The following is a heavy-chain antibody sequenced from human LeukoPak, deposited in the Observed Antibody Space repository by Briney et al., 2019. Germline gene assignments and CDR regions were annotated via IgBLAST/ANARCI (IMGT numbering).Heavy chain of an antibody. Sequence: GGSLRLSCAASGFTFSSYAMHWVRQAPGKGLEGVAVISYDGSNKYYADSVKGRFTIARENAKNSLYLQMNSLRAGDTAVYYCARAAYSSTWYSRYFDLWGRGTLVTVSS. CDR2: ISYDGSNK. V-gene: IGHV3-30*14. CDR3: ARAAYSSTWYSRYFDL. D-gene: IGHD6-13*01. J-gene: IGHJ2*01. CDR1: GFTFSSYA.